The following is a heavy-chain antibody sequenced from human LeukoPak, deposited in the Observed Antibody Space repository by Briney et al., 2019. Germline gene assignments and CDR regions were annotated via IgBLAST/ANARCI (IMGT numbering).Heavy chain of an antibody. J-gene: IGHJ3*02. CDR3: ARGSYYYDSSGYWDDAFDI. CDR1: GYSFTSYW. D-gene: IGHD3-22*01. Sequence: GESLKISCKGSGYSFTSYWIGWVRQMPGKSLEWMGSIYPGDSDIRHSPSFQGQVTISADKSISTAYLQWSSLKASDTAMYYCARGSYYYDSSGYWDDAFDIWGQGTMVTVSS. CDR2: IYPGDSDI. V-gene: IGHV5-51*01.